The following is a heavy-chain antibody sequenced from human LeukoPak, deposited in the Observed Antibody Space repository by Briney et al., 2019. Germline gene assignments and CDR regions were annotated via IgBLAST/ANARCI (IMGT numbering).Heavy chain of an antibody. CDR3: ARRRLGPDYYFDY. D-gene: IGHD7-27*01. CDR2: ISWNSGSI. Sequence: GRSLRLSCAASGFTFDDHAMHWVRQAPGKGLEWVSGISWNSGSIGYADSVKGRFTISRDNAKNSLYLQMNSLRAEDTAVYYCARRRLGPDYYFDYWGQGTLVTVSS. J-gene: IGHJ4*02. V-gene: IGHV3-9*01. CDR1: GFTFDDHA.